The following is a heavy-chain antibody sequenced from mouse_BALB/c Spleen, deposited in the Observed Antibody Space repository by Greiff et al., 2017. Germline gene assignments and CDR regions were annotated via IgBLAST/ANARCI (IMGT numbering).Heavy chain of an antibody. CDR1: GYSFTSYW. CDR3: TRYVHYYGSSPFAY. J-gene: IGHJ3*01. CDR2: IYPGNSDT. Sequence: VQLQQSGTVLARPGASVKMSCKASGYSFTSYWMHWVKQRPGQGLEWIGAIYPGNSDTSYNQKFKGKAKLTAVTSASTAYMELSSLTNEDSAVYYCTRYVHYYGSSPFAYWGQGTLVTVSA. D-gene: IGHD1-1*01. V-gene: IGHV1-5*01.